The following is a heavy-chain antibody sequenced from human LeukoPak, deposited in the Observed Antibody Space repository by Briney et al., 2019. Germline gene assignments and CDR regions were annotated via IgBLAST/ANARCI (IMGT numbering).Heavy chain of an antibody. J-gene: IGHJ5*02. CDR1: AGSISSSSYS. V-gene: IGHV4-39*07. CDR3: ARGGYSSGWYSGFHWFDP. Sequence: PSETLSLTCTVSAGSISSSSYSWGWIRQPPGKGLEWIGSIYYSGSTYFNPSLKSRVTISVDTSKNQFSLKLSSVTAADTALYYCARGGYSSGWYSGFHWFDPWGQGTLVTVSS. D-gene: IGHD6-19*01. CDR2: IYYSGST.